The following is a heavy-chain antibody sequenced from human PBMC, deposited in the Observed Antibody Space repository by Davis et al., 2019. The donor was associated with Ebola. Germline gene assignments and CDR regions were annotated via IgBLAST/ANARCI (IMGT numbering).Heavy chain of an antibody. D-gene: IGHD1-14*01. CDR2: IWYDGSLQ. Sequence: LSLTCTVSGDPISDHYWTWLRQPPGKGLEWLAVIWYDGSLQFSVDSMKGRFTISRDNSRNTLFLQMNSLRVEDTAVYYCARDPAIGKPLSTFDVWGQGTTVTVAS. CDR3: ARDPAIGKPLSTFDV. J-gene: IGHJ3*01. V-gene: IGHV3-33*08. CDR1: GDPISDHY.